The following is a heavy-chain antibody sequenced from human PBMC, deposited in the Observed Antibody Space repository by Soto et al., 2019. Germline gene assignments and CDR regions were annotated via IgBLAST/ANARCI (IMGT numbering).Heavy chain of an antibody. Sequence: GGSLRLSCAASGFTVSSNYMSWVRQAPGKGLEWVSVIYSGGSTYYADSVKGRFTISRDNSKNTLYLQMNSLRAEDTAVYYCARDRYYGSGSYGNYWGQGTLVTVSS. V-gene: IGHV3-66*01. CDR3: ARDRYYGSGSYGNY. CDR1: GFTVSSNY. D-gene: IGHD3-10*01. CDR2: IYSGGST. J-gene: IGHJ4*02.